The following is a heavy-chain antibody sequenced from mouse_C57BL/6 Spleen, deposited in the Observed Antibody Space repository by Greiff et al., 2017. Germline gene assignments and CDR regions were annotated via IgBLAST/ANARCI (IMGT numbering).Heavy chain of an antibody. CDR2: IYPSDSET. D-gene: IGHD1-1*01. J-gene: IGHJ2*01. Sequence: QVQLQQPGAELVRPGSSVKLSCKASGYTFTSYWMDWVKQRPGQGLEWIGNIYPSDSETHYNQKFKDKATLTVDKSSSTAYMQLSSLTSEDSAVYYCARGLYYGSSGFDYWGQGATLTASS. V-gene: IGHV1-61*01. CDR3: ARGLYYGSSGFDY. CDR1: GYTFTSYW.